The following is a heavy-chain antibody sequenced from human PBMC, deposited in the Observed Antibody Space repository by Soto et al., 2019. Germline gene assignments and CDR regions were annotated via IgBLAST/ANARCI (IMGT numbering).Heavy chain of an antibody. D-gene: IGHD3-10*01. CDR2: IKLDGTKK. CDR1: GFTFSSYS. V-gene: IGHV3-7*02. J-gene: IGHJ4*02. Sequence: SLRLSCVASGFTFSSYSMRWVRQAPGKGLEWVADIKLDGTKKYYVESVKGRFTISRDNAENSLYLQMNSLRAEDTAVYYCARRGSGSYSDYWGQGTLVTVSS. CDR3: ARRGSGSYSDY.